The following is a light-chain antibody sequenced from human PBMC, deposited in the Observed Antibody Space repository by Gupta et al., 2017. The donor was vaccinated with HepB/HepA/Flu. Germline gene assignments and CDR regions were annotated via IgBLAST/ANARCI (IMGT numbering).Light chain of an antibody. CDR1: SSNIRSNT. CDR3: AVWDDSLNGPV. Sequence: QSVLAQPPSVSGTPGQRLTIPCSGSSSNIRSNTVNWYQQLPGTAPKLLIYNNNERPSGVPDRFSASKSGTSASLAISGLQSEDEAEYSCAVWDDSLNGPVFGGGTKVTVL. V-gene: IGLV1-44*01. J-gene: IGLJ3*02. CDR2: NNN.